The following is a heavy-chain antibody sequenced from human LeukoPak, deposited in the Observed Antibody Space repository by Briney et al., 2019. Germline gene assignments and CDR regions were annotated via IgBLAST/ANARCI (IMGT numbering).Heavy chain of an antibody. J-gene: IGHJ6*04. CDR3: ARGKTWTYCSGGSCSRYYYYGMDV. V-gene: IGHV4-34*01. Sequence: SETLSLTCAVYGGSFSGYYWSWIRQPPGKGLEWIGEINHSGSTNYNPSLKSRVTISVDTSMNQFSLKLSSVTAADTAVYYCARGKTWTYCSGGSCSRYYYYGMDVWGKGTTVTVSS. CDR2: INHSGST. D-gene: IGHD2-15*01. CDR1: GGSFSGYY.